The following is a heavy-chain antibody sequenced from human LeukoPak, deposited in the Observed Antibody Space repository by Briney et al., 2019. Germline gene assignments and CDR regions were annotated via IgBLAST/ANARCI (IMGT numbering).Heavy chain of an antibody. CDR3: ARGGSGSS. V-gene: IGHV3-7*04. CDR2: IKQDGSAT. D-gene: IGHD3-10*01. CDR1: GLTFNREW. Sequence: GCSLTLSCGASGLTFNREWMRWLGQAPGEGLEWVAIIKQDGSATSYVDSVKGRFTISRDNAKNSLSLQMSTLRVEDTAVYYCARGGSGSSWGQGTLVTVSS. J-gene: IGHJ5*02.